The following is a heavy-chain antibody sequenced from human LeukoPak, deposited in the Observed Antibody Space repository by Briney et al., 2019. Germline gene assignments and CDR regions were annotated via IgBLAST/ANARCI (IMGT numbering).Heavy chain of an antibody. V-gene: IGHV4-30-2*01. J-gene: IGHJ6*02. CDR2: IYHSGST. CDR3: ARVNGGEDHYYYGMDV. D-gene: IGHD3-10*01. Sequence: SQTLSLTCAVSGGSISSGGYSWSWIRQPPGKGLEWIGYIYHSGSTYYNPSLKSRVTISVDRSKNQFSLKLSSVTAADTAVYYCARVNGGEDHYYYGMDVWGQGTTVTVSS. CDR1: GGSISSGGYS.